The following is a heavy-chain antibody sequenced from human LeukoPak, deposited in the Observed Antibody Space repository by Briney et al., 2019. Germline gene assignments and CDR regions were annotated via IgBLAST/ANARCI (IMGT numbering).Heavy chain of an antibody. D-gene: IGHD6-19*01. CDR3: ARGGGYSSGWFPFFYFDY. CDR2: VNWNGGST. J-gene: IGHJ4*02. CDR1: GFTFDDYG. Sequence: GGSLRLSCAASGFTFDDYGMSWVRQAPGKGLEWVSGVNWNGGSTGYADSVKGRFTISRDNAKNSLYLQMNSLRAEDTALYYCARGGGYSSGWFPFFYFDYWGQGTLVTVSS. V-gene: IGHV3-20*04.